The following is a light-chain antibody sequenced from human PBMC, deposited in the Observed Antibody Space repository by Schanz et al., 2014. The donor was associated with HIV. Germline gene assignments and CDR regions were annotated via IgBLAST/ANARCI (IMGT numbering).Light chain of an antibody. CDR3: QQSYGTSWT. V-gene: IGKV3-15*01. CDR1: QSVSSD. J-gene: IGKJ1*01. CDR2: GAS. Sequence: EIVMTQSPATLSVSPGERATLSCRASQSVSSDLAWYQQKPGQAPRLLIYGASARATGIPARFSGSGSGTDFTLTISSLQPEDFATYYCQQSYGTSWTFGQGTKVEIK.